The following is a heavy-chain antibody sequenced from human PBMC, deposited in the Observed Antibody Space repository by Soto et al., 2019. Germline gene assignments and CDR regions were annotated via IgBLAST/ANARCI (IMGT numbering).Heavy chain of an antibody. CDR1: GFTFTTYA. CDR2: ISNDGRGK. J-gene: IGHJ4*02. V-gene: IGHV3-30*04. Sequence: QVQLVESGGGVVQPGRSLRLSCAASGFTFTTYAIHWVRQAPGKGLEWVAVISNDGRGKYYADSVKGRFTISRDNSKNTLYLQMNSLRSDDTAVYYCARDQCFGGGRICYYFDFWGQGTLVTVSS. D-gene: IGHD2-15*01. CDR3: ARDQCFGGGRICYYFDF.